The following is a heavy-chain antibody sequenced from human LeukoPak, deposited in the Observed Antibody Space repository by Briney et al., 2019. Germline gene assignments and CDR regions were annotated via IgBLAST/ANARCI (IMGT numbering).Heavy chain of an antibody. V-gene: IGHV3-23*01. D-gene: IGHD1-14*01. CDR2: ISGSGGRT. CDR1: GFTFSNYG. Sequence: GGSLRLSCAASGFTFSNYGMSWVRQAPGKGLEWVSTISGSGGRTYCADSVKGRFTISRDNSKNTLYLQMNSLRAEDTAVYYCAKPARTDYVDYWGQGTLVTVSS. J-gene: IGHJ4*02. CDR3: AKPARTDYVDY.